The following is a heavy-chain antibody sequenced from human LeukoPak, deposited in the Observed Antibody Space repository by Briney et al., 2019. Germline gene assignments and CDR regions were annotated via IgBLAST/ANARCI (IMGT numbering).Heavy chain of an antibody. Sequence: ASVKVSCKASGYTFTSYGISWVRQAPGQGVEWMGIINPSGGSTSYAQKFQGRVTMTRDTSTSTVYMELSSLRSEHTAVYYCASPRLSSSWYYFDYWGQGTLVTVSS. CDR3: ASPRLSSSWYYFDY. D-gene: IGHD6-13*01. V-gene: IGHV1-46*01. CDR1: GYTFTSYG. J-gene: IGHJ4*02. CDR2: INPSGGST.